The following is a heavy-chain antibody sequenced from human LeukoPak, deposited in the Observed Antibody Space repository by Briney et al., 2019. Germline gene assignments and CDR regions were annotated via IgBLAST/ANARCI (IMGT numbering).Heavy chain of an antibody. CDR1: GGSISSSSYY. V-gene: IGHV4-39*01. D-gene: IGHD2-21*02. Sequence: PSETLSLTCTVSGGSISSSSYYWGWIRQPPGKGLEWIGSIYYSGSTYYNPSLKSRVTISVDTSKNQFSLKLSSVTAADTAVYYCARGPWRYCGGDCYPGDYWGQGALVTVSS. J-gene: IGHJ4*02. CDR2: IYYSGST. CDR3: ARGPWRYCGGDCYPGDY.